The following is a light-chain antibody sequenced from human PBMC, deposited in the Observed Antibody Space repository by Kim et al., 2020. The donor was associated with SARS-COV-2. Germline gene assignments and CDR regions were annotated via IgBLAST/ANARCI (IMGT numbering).Light chain of an antibody. V-gene: IGLV3-1*01. CDR2: QDT. CDR3: QAWDSSTKGV. CDR1: KMGDKY. Sequence: SYELTQPPSESVSPGQTATITCSGDKMGDKYVCWYQQKPGQSPVLVIYQDTKRPSGIPERFSGSNSGNTATLTISGTPAMDEADYYCQAWDSSTKGVFGG. J-gene: IGLJ3*02.